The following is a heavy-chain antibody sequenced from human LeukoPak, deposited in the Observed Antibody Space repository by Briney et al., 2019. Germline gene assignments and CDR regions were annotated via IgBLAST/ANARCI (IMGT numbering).Heavy chain of an antibody. CDR2: IRYDGSNK. J-gene: IGHJ4*02. D-gene: IGHD6-19*01. CDR1: GFTFSSYG. Sequence: PGGSLRLSCAASGFTFSSYGMHWVRQAPGKGLEWVAFIRYDGSNKYYADSVKGRFTISRDNSKNTLYLQMNSLRAEDTAVYYCAQDHGMYSSGWPHGYWGQGTLVTVSS. V-gene: IGHV3-30*02. CDR3: AQDHGMYSSGWPHGY.